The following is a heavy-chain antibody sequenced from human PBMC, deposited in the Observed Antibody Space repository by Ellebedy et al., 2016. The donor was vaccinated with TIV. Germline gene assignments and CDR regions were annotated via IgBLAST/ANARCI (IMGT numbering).Heavy chain of an antibody. D-gene: IGHD3-16*01. CDR2: VYHSGST. CDR3: ARGGGGPVDWYFDL. CDR1: GGSISSGSYS. Sequence: MPSETLSLTCAVSGGSISSGSYSWNWIRQPPGTGLEWIGYVYHSGSTYYNPSLKSRVTISVDRSKNQFSLRLSSVTAADTAVYYCARGGGGPVDWYFDLWGRGTLVTVSS. J-gene: IGHJ2*01. V-gene: IGHV4-30-2*01.